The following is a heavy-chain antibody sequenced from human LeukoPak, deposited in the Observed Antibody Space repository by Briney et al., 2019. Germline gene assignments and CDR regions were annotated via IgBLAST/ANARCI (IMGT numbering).Heavy chain of an antibody. V-gene: IGHV3-23*01. D-gene: IGHD2-15*01. Sequence: GGSLRLSCAASGFXXSXXXXXXVXXXPGXXXXXVXXISGGGGSTYYADSVKGRFTISRDNSKNTLYLQMNSLRAEDTAVYYCASCSGGSCYPTNWGQGILVTVSS. CDR3: ASCSGGSCYPTN. CDR2: ISGGGGST. J-gene: IGHJ4*02. CDR1: GFXXSXXX.